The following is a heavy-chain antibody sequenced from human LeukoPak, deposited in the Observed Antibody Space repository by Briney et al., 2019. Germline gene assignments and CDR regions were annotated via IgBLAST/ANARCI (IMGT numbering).Heavy chain of an antibody. CDR2: IYYSGST. CDR3: ARHTPSYGWFDP. V-gene: IGHV4-59*08. D-gene: IGHD1-26*01. Sequence: SETLSLTCTVSGGSISSYYWSWIRQPPGKGLEWIGYIYYSGSTNYNPSLKSRVTISVDTSKNQFSLKLSFVTAADTAVYYCARHTPSYGWFDPWGQGTLVTVSS. J-gene: IGHJ5*02. CDR1: GGSISSYY.